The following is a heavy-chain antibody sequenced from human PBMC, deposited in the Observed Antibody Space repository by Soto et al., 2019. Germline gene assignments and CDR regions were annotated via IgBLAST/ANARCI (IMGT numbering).Heavy chain of an antibody. CDR2: INPNSGVT. J-gene: IGHJ6*03. V-gene: IGHV1-2*04. D-gene: IGHD5-12*01. CDR3: ARESGGATATLDYYYFYMHV. Sequence: QVQLVQSGAEVKKPGASVTVSCRSSGDTFNDYYIHWVRQAPGQGLEWMGWINPNSGVTKYAQKFQGWVSMTSDTSIRTVYMQLSRLRSDDTAVYYCARESGGATATLDYYYFYMHVWGTGTTVTVSS. CDR1: GDTFNDYY.